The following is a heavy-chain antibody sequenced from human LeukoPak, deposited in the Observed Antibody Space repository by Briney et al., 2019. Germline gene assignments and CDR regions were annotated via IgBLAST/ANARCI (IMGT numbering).Heavy chain of an antibody. V-gene: IGHV1-2*02. Sequence: GASVKVSCKASGYTFTGYYMHWVRQAPGQGLEWMGWINPNSGGTNYAQKFQGRVTMTRDTSISTAYMELSRLRSDDTAVYYCARDHRLYGKGEVFDYWGQGTLVTVSS. CDR1: GYTFTGYY. CDR2: INPNSGGT. D-gene: IGHD3-16*01. CDR3: ARDHRLYGKGEVFDY. J-gene: IGHJ4*02.